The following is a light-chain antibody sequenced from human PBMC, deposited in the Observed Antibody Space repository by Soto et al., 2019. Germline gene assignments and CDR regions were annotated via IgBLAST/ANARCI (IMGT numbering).Light chain of an antibody. Sequence: VLTQSPLSLPVTLGQSASISCRSSQSVFSSNGDTYLNWFHQRPGQSPRRLIYKVSNRDSGVPDRFSGSGSGTDFTLRISRVEAEDVGVYYCMQGTHWPPITFGQGTRLEI. J-gene: IGKJ5*01. CDR3: MQGTHWPPIT. CDR2: KVS. CDR1: QSVFSSNGDTY. V-gene: IGKV2-30*01.